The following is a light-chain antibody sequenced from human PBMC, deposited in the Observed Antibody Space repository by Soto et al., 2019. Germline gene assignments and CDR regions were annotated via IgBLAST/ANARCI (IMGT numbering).Light chain of an antibody. CDR3: QQRSNWPPT. J-gene: IGKJ1*01. CDR1: QGISSA. V-gene: IGKV1D-13*01. Sequence: AIQLTQSPSSLSASVGDRVTITCRASQGISSALAWYQQKPGKAPKLLIYDASNRATGIPARFSGSGSGTDFTLTISSLEPEDFAVYYCQQRSNWPPTFGQGTKVEIK. CDR2: DAS.